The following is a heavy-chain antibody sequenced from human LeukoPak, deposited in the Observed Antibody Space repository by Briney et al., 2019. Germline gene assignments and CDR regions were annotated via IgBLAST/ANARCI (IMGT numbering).Heavy chain of an antibody. V-gene: IGHV4-4*02. CDR1: GGSISSTNW. J-gene: IGHJ5*02. CDR3: ARDPPTGNWFDP. CDR2: IYHSGST. D-gene: IGHD4-11*01. Sequence: SETLSLTCAVSGGSISSTNWWSWVRQPPGKGLEWIGEIYHSGSTNYNPSLKSRVTISVDKSKNQFSLKLSSVTAAGTAVYYCARDPPTGNWFDPWGQGTLVTVSS.